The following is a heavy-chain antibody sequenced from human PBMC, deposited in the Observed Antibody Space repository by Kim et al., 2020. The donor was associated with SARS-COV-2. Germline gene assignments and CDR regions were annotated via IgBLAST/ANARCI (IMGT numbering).Heavy chain of an antibody. D-gene: IGHD2-15*01. CDR3: ARGFVKRGGRDAFDI. Sequence: GGSLRLSCAASGFTFSSYSMNWVRQAPGKGLEWVSSISSSSSYIYYADSVKGRFTISRDNAKNSLYLQMNRLRAEDTAVYYCARGFVKRGGRDAFDIWGQGTMATVS. V-gene: IGHV3-21*01. CDR2: ISSSSSYI. CDR1: GFTFSSYS. J-gene: IGHJ3*02.